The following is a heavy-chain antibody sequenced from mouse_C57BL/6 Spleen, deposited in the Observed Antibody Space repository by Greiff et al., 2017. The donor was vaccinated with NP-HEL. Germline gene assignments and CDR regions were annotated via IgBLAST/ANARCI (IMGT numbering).Heavy chain of an antibody. CDR1: GYTFTSYW. J-gene: IGHJ4*01. D-gene: IGHD3-1*01. Sequence: QVQLKQPGAELVKPGASVKLSCKASGYTFTSYWMQWVKQRPGQGLEWIGEIDPSDSYTNYNQKFKGKATLTVDTSSSTAYMQLSSLTSEDSAVYYCARGHSSGYRVDYWGQGTSVTVSS. CDR3: ARGHSSGYRVDY. CDR2: IDPSDSYT. V-gene: IGHV1-50*01.